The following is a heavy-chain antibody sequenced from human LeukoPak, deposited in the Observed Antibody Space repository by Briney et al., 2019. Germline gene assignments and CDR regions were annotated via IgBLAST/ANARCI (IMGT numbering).Heavy chain of an antibody. V-gene: IGHV4-59*01. J-gene: IGHJ5*02. CDR1: GGSISSYY. CDR2: IYYSGST. Sequence: SETLSLTCTVSGGSISSYYWSWIRQPPGKGLEWIGYIYYSGSTNYNPSLKSRVTISVDTSKSQFSLKLSSVTAADTAVYYCARGDVDTAMWNWFDPWGQGTLVTVSS. CDR3: ARGDVDTAMWNWFDP. D-gene: IGHD5-18*01.